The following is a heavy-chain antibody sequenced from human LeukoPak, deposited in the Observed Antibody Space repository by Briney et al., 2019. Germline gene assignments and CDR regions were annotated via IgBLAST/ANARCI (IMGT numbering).Heavy chain of an antibody. J-gene: IGHJ4*02. V-gene: IGHV1-69*01. D-gene: IGHD3-9*01. CDR3: ARSSTYYDILTGYPFDY. CDR2: IIPIFGTA. Sequence: SVKVSCKASGGTFSSYAISWVRQAPGQGLEWMGGIIPIFGTANYAQKFQGRVTITADESTSTAYMELSSLRSEDTAVYYCARSSTYYDILTGYPFDYWGQGTLVTVSS. CDR1: GGTFSSYA.